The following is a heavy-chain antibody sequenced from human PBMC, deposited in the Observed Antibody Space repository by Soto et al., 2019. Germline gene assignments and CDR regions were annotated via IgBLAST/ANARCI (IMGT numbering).Heavy chain of an antibody. J-gene: IGHJ4*02. V-gene: IGHV1-46*03. Sequence: QVQLVQSGAEVKKPGASVKVSCKVSGNIFTSQYMHWVRQAPGQGLEWMAMINPSGGRTSYAQMFQGRVTRTRDTSTSTDHMELSSLRSEDTAVYYCFRDVGDWGQGTLVTVSS. CDR1: GNIFTSQY. CDR2: INPSGGRT. CDR3: FRDVGD. D-gene: IGHD3-3*01.